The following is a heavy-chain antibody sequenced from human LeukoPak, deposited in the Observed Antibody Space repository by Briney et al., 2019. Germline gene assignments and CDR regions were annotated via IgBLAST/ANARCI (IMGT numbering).Heavy chain of an antibody. Sequence: SETLSLTCSVSGGSLSSHYWSWIRQPPGKGLEWIGYIYYSGSTYYNPSLKSRVTMSVDMSKNHFSLKLSSVTAADTAVYYCARVPKIFYTSGTYKARFDPWGQGTLVTVSS. V-gene: IGHV4-59*11. CDR2: IYYSGST. CDR3: ARVPKIFYTSGTYKARFDP. J-gene: IGHJ5*02. D-gene: IGHD3-10*01. CDR1: GGSLSSHY.